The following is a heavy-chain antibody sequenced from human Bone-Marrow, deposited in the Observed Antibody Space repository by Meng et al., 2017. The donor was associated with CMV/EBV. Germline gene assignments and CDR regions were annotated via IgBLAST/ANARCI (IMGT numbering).Heavy chain of an antibody. Sequence: GESLKISCGASGFTFSSYEMNWVRQAPGKGLEWVSYISSSGSTIYYADSVKGRLTISRDNAKSSLYLQMNSLRAEDRAVYYCARVGEGVQTNKFLDYWGQGTLVTVSS. V-gene: IGHV3-48*03. D-gene: IGHD3-16*01. J-gene: IGHJ4*02. CDR2: ISSSGSTI. CDR1: GFTFSSYE. CDR3: ARVGEGVQTNKFLDY.